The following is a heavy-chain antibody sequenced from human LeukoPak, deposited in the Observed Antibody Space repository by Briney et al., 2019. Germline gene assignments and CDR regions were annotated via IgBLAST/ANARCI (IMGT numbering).Heavy chain of an antibody. D-gene: IGHD4-17*01. CDR1: GFTFTNYW. J-gene: IGHJ4*02. Sequence: GGSLRLSCAASGFTFTNYWMSWVRQAPGKGLELVANIKQDRSEKYYVDSVKGRFTISRDNAKNSLYLQMNSLRAEDTAVYYCARRLRRNYFDYWGQGTLVTVSS. CDR3: ARRLRRNYFDY. CDR2: IKQDRSEK. V-gene: IGHV3-7*01.